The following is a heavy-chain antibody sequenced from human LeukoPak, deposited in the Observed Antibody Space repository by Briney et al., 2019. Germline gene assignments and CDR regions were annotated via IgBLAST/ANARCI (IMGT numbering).Heavy chain of an antibody. D-gene: IGHD3-22*01. V-gene: IGHV4-31*03. CDR3: ARFTMIVVALFDY. J-gene: IGHJ4*02. CDR2: IYYSGST. Sequence: SETLSLTCTVSGGSISSGGYYWSWIRQHPGKGLEWIGYIYYSGSTYYNPSLKSRVTISVDTSKNQFSLKLSSVTAADTAVYYCARFTMIVVALFDYWGQGTLVTVSS. CDR1: GGSISSGGYY.